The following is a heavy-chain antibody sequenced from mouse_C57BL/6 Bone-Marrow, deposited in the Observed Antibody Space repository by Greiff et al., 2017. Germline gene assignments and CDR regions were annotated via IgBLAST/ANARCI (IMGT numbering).Heavy chain of an antibody. CDR3: ARSYYYGSSFWFAY. CDR1: GYTFTSYG. J-gene: IGHJ3*01. Sequence: VQLQESGAELARPGASVKLSCKASGYTFTSYGISWVKQRTGQGLEWIGEIYPRSGNTYYNEKFKGKATLTADKSSSTAYMALRSLTSEDSAVYFCARSYYYGSSFWFAYWGQGTLVTVSA. V-gene: IGHV1-81*01. CDR2: IYPRSGNT. D-gene: IGHD1-1*01.